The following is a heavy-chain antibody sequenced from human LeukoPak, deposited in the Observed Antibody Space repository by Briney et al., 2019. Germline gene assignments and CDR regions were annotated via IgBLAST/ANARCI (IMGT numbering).Heavy chain of an antibody. CDR2: ISWNSGSI. CDR1: GFTFDDYA. D-gene: IGHD2-2*01. V-gene: IGHV3-9*03. CDR3: ARVPAYLDAFDI. J-gene: IGHJ3*02. Sequence: TGGSLRLSCAASGFTFDDYAMHWVRQAPGKGLEWVSGISWNSGSIGYADSVKGRFTISRGNAKNSLYLQMNSLRAEDMALYYCARVPAYLDAFDIWGQGTMVTVSS.